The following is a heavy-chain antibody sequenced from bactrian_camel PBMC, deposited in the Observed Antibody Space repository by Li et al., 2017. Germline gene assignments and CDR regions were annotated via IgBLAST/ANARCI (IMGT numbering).Heavy chain of an antibody. CDR2: IDSDGRE. J-gene: IGHJ4*01. V-gene: IGHV3S55*01. CDR1: GFTSPRYH. D-gene: IGHD3*01. Sequence: HVQLVESGGGSVQAGGSLRLSCAASGFTSPRYHMGWFRLAPGKEREGVAVIDSDGRERYADSVKGRFTISKDSAKSTLYLQMNSLRPEDTAMYYCAADERLPTVGSVSWVSVFDHYGQGTQVTVS.